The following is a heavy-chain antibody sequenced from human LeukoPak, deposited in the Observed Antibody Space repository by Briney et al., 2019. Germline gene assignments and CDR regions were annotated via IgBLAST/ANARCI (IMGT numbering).Heavy chain of an antibody. J-gene: IGHJ4*02. CDR3: ARGSQVDDFWSGYRAPLDY. D-gene: IGHD3-3*01. V-gene: IGHV4-39*01. CDR1: GGSISSGSYY. CDR2: IYYSGSA. Sequence: PSETLSLTCTVSGGSISSGSYYWSWIRQPPGKGLEWIGTIYYSGSAYYNPSLKTQVTISVDTSKNQFSLKLSSVTAADTAVYFCARGSQVDDFWSGYRAPLDYWGQGTLVTVSS.